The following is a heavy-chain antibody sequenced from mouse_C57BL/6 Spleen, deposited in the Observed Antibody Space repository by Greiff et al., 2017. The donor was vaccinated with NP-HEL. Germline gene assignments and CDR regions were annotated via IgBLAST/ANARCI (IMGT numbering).Heavy chain of an antibody. CDR3: ARQGDGFAY. CDR1: GFTFSSYG. Sequence: EVQGVESGGDLVKPGGSLKLSRAASGFTFSSYGMSWVRQTPDKRLEWVATISSGGSYTYYPDSVKGRFTISRDNAKNTLYLQMSSLKSEDTAMYYCARQGDGFAYWGQGTLVTVSA. CDR2: ISSGGSYT. D-gene: IGHD2-3*01. J-gene: IGHJ3*01. V-gene: IGHV5-6*01.